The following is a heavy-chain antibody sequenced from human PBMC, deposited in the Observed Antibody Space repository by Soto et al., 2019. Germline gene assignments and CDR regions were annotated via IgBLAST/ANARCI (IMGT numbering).Heavy chain of an antibody. Sequence: QVHLVQSGAEVKKPGASVKVSCKASGYTFTDYYIHWVRQAPGQGLEWMGWVNPKSGVTNLAQKFHGRVNMTRDTSISTAYMDLRRLRSDDTAVYYCARGLECYRCYWGLGTLVTVSP. CDR3: ARGLECYRCY. V-gene: IGHV1-2*02. CDR2: VNPKSGVT. D-gene: IGHD2-2*02. J-gene: IGHJ4*02. CDR1: GYTFTDYY.